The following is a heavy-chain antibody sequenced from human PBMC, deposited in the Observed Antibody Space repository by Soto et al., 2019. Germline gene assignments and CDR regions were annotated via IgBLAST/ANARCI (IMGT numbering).Heavy chain of an antibody. J-gene: IGHJ5*02. Sequence: SETLSLTCTVSGDSFSNYYCNWVRKSAGKGLEWIGRIYPTGSTTYNPSLKSRLTMSVDTSKDQFSLRLTSMTAADTAVYYCATGRSEVVPGAMDTWGQGTLVTVSS. V-gene: IGHV4-4*07. CDR2: IYPTGST. D-gene: IGHD2-2*01. CDR1: GDSFSNYY. CDR3: ATGRSEVVPGAMDT.